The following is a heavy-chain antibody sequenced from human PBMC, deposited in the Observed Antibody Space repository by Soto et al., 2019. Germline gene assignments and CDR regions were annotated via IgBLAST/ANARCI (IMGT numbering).Heavy chain of an antibody. V-gene: IGHV3-74*01. CDR1: GFTFSSYW. CDR2: INGDGKTA. Sequence: GGSLILSCAASGFTFSSYWMHWVRQAPGKGLVWVSGINGDGKTATYADSVKGRFIISRDNAKNILYLQMNSLTAEDTAVYYCTRPRYDGSGTPFDHWGQGNLVTVSS. CDR3: TRPRYDGSGTPFDH. D-gene: IGHD3-22*01. J-gene: IGHJ4*02.